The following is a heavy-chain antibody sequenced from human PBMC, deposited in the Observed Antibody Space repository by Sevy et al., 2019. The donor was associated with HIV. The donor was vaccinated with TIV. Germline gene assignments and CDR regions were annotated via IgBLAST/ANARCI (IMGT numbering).Heavy chain of an antibody. CDR2: INPNSGGT. Sequence: ASVKVSCKASGYTFTGYYMHWVRQAPGQGLEWMGWINPNSGGTNYSQKFQGSVTMTRDTSISTAYMELSRLRSDDTAVYYCARGSEWELPPPPPSGFDYWGQGTLVTVSS. D-gene: IGHD1-26*01. CDR1: GYTFTGYY. CDR3: ARGSEWELPPPPPSGFDY. V-gene: IGHV1-2*02. J-gene: IGHJ4*02.